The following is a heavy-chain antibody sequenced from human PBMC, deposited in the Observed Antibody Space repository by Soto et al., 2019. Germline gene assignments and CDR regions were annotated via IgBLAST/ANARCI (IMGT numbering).Heavy chain of an antibody. D-gene: IGHD5-18*01. CDR2: IYYSGST. CDR3: ARRRGYSLDY. CDR1: GGSISSYY. V-gene: IGHV4-59*08. J-gene: IGHJ4*02. Sequence: QVQLQESGPGLVKPSETLSLTCTVSGGSISSYYWSWIRQPPGKGLEWIGYIYYSGSTNYNPSLTSRVTISVDTSKNQFALQLSSVTAADAAVYYCARRRGYSLDYWGQGTLVTVSS.